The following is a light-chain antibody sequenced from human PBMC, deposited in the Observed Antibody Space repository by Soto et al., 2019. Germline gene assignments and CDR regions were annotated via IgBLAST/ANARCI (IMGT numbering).Light chain of an antibody. Sequence: DIQMTQSPSSLSASVGYRFTITCRSSQRFSDYLNWYQQRPGDAPKLLIHTVSTLQSGVPSRFSGSGSVTEFTLTISGLQPEDFATYYCQHLNSYPGFGPGTKVDIK. CDR1: QRFSDY. J-gene: IGKJ3*01. CDR3: QHLNSYPG. CDR2: TVS. V-gene: IGKV1-9*01.